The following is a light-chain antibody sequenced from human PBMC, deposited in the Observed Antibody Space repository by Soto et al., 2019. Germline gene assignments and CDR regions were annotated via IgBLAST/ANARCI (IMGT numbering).Light chain of an antibody. CDR2: AAS. V-gene: IGKV1-39*01. J-gene: IGKJ1*01. CDR3: QQSYNTPWT. CDR1: QSISSY. Sequence: EIQMTQSPSSLSASLGDRATLTCRASQSISSYLNWFQQNPGKAPKLLIYAASSLQSGVPSRFSGSGSGTDFTLTISSLQPEDFATYYCQQSYNTPWTFGQGTKVDI.